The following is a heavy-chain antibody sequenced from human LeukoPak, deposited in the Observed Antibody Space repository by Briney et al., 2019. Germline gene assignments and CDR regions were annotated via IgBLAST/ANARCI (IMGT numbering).Heavy chain of an antibody. J-gene: IGHJ4*02. V-gene: IGHV3-23*01. CDR2: IGASGGST. Sequence: PGGSLRLSCATSGFTFSSYAMSWVRQAPGKGLEWVSGIGASGGSTYYADSVKGRFTISRDNSKNTLYLQMNSLRTEDTAVYYCAKAEGYDILKRLDYWGQGTLVTVSS. CDR3: AKAEGYDILKRLDY. D-gene: IGHD3-9*01. CDR1: GFTFSSYA.